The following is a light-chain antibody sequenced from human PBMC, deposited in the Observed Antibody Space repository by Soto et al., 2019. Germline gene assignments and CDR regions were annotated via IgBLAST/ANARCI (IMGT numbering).Light chain of an antibody. CDR1: SSDVGGYNY. V-gene: IGLV2-14*01. CDR2: DVR. Sequence: QSVLTQPASVSGSPGQSITISCTGTSSDVGGYNYVSWYQQHPGKAPKLMIYDVRNRPSGVYSRFSGSMSVNTASLTISVLHAEDEADYYCSSYTTISTYVFGTGTKVTVL. CDR3: SSYTTISTYV. J-gene: IGLJ1*01.